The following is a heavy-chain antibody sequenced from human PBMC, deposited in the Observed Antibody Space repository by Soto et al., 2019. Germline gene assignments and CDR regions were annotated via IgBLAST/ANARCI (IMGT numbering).Heavy chain of an antibody. Sequence: PGESLKISCKGSGYRFTSYWIDWVRQMPGKGLEWMGIIYPGDSDTRYSPSFQGQVTISADKSISTAYLQWSSLKASDTAMYYCARQGGDTAMVNYYYYGMDVWGQGTTVTVSS. CDR2: IYPGDSDT. V-gene: IGHV5-51*01. D-gene: IGHD5-18*01. J-gene: IGHJ6*02. CDR3: ARQGGDTAMVNYYYYGMDV. CDR1: GYRFTSYW.